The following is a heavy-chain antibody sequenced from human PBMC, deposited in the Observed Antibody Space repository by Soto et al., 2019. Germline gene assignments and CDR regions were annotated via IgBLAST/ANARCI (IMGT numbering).Heavy chain of an antibody. D-gene: IGHD2-2*01. J-gene: IGHJ6*02. CDR2: IYYSGST. CDR3: ARDSGRIVPAAVFPLKIYYYGMDV. CDR1: GGSISSGGYY. V-gene: IGHV4-31*03. Sequence: SETLSLTCTVSGGSISSGGYYWSWIRQHPGKGLEWIGYIYYSGSTYYNPSLKSRVTISVDTSKNQFSLKLSSVTAADTAVYYCARDSGRIVPAAVFPLKIYYYGMDVWGQGTTVTVSS.